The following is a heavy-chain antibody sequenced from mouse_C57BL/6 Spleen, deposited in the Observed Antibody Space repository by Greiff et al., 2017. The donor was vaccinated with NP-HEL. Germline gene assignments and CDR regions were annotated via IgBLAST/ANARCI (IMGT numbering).Heavy chain of an antibody. CDR1: GYSITSGYY. V-gene: IGHV3-6*01. CDR2: ISYDGSN. J-gene: IGHJ3*01. CDR3: AIIYDGYYGFAY. D-gene: IGHD2-3*01. Sequence: EVHLVESGPGLVKPSQSLSLTCSVTGYSITSGYYWNWIRQFPGNKLEWMGYISYDGSNNYNPSLKNRISITRDTSKNQFFLKLNSVTTEDTATYYCAIIYDGYYGFAYWGQGTLVTVSA.